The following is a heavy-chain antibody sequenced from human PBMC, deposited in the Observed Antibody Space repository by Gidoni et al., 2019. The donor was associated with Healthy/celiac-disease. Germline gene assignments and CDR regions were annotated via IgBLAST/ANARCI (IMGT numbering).Heavy chain of an antibody. CDR2: ISYDGSNK. D-gene: IGHD3-22*01. Sequence: QVQLVESGGGVVQPGRSLRLSCAASGFTFSSYAMHWVRQAPGKGLEWVALISYDGSNKCYADAVKGRFTISRDNSQNTLYLQMNNLRAEDTALFYCARGSYYYDRSDYSGGAFDIWGQGTKVTVSS. CDR1: GFTFSSYA. J-gene: IGHJ3*02. V-gene: IGHV3-30-3*01. CDR3: ARGSYYYDRSDYSGGAFDI.